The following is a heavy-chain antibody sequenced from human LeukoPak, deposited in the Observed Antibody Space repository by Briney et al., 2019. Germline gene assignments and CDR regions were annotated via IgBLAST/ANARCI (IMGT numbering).Heavy chain of an antibody. Sequence: QSGGSLRLSCAASGFTLSSYEMNWVRQAPGKGLEWVSYISSSGSTIYYADSVKGRFTISRDNAKNSLYLQMNSLRAEDTAVYYCAGNVVVVAATRGYYYGMDVWGQGTTVTVSS. V-gene: IGHV3-48*03. CDR2: ISSSGSTI. D-gene: IGHD2-15*01. CDR1: GFTLSSYE. CDR3: AGNVVVVAATRGYYYGMDV. J-gene: IGHJ6*02.